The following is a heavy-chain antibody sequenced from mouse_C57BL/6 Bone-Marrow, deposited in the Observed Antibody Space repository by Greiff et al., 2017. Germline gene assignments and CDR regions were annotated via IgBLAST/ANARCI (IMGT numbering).Heavy chain of an antibody. CDR3: TRSTVVADWYFDV. Sequence: VQLVESGAELVRPGASVTLSCKASGYTFTDYEMHWVKQTPVHGLEWIGAIDPETGGTAYNQKFKGKAILTADKSSSTAYMELRSLTSEYSAVYYCTRSTVVADWYFDVWGTGTTVTVSS. J-gene: IGHJ1*03. V-gene: IGHV1-15*01. CDR2: IDPETGGT. D-gene: IGHD1-1*01. CDR1: GYTFTDYE.